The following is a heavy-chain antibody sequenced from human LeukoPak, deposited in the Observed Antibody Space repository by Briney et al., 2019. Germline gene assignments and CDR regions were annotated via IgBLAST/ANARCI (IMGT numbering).Heavy chain of an antibody. CDR3: TTSRWEPSLWHGQNLQH. CDR2: IKSKTDGGTT. Sequence: PGGSLRLSCAASGFTFSNAWMSWVRQAPGKGLEWVGRIKSKTDGGTTDYAAPVKGRFTISRDDSKNTLYLQMNSLKTEDTAVYYCTTSRWEPSLWHGQNLQHWGQGTLVTVSS. J-gene: IGHJ1*01. V-gene: IGHV3-15*01. D-gene: IGHD1-26*01. CDR1: GFTFSNAW.